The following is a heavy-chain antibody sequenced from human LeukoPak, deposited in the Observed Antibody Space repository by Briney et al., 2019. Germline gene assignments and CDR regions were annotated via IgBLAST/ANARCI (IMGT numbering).Heavy chain of an antibody. D-gene: IGHD3-3*01. CDR3: ASFDDYDFWSGYSY. V-gene: IGHV3-48*03. Sequence: GGSLRLSCAASGFTFSSYEMNWVRQAPGKGLEGVSYISSSGSTIHYADSVKGRFTISRDNAKKSVYLQRNSLRAEDTAVYYCASFDDYDFWSGYSYWGQGTLVTVSS. CDR1: GFTFSSYE. CDR2: ISSSGSTI. J-gene: IGHJ4*02.